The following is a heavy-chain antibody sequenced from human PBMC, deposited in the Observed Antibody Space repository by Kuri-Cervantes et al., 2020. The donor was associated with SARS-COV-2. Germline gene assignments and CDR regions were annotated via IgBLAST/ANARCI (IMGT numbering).Heavy chain of an antibody. CDR2: INTDGSST. CDR3: ARDGLPTIFGVVTNDAFDI. D-gene: IGHD3-3*01. Sequence: GESLKISCAASGFPFDRYSMHWIRQTSGKGPVWVSRINTDGSSTNYADSVKGRFTMSRDDAKNTLYLQMNSLRAEDTAVYYCARDGLPTIFGVVTNDAFDIWGQGKMVTVSS. J-gene: IGHJ3*02. CDR1: GFPFDRYS. V-gene: IGHV3-74*01.